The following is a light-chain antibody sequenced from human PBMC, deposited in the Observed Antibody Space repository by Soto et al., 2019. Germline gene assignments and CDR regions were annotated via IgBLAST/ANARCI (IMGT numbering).Light chain of an antibody. V-gene: IGKV3-15*01. J-gene: IGKJ5*01. Sequence: EIVMTQSPATLSVSPGESVTLSCKASQLFSSNLAWYQRRPGQAPKLLIYGSSTRATGVPPRFSGSASGTECTLTISSLQSEDVGVYYCQQYNDWPRTLGQGTRLEIK. CDR1: QLFSSN. CDR3: QQYNDWPRT. CDR2: GSS.